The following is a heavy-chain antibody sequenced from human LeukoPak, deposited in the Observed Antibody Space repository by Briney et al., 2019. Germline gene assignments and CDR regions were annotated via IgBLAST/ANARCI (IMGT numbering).Heavy chain of an antibody. J-gene: IGHJ4*02. CDR3: ARVYYDSSGYLTYYFDY. V-gene: IGHV1-2*02. CDR2: INPNSGGT. Sequence: ASVKVSCKASGYTFTGYYMHWVRQAPGQGLEWMGWINPNSGGTNYAQKFQGRVTMTRDTSISTAYMELSRLRSDDTAVYYCARVYYDSSGYLTYYFDYWGQGTLVTVSS. CDR1: GYTFTGYY. D-gene: IGHD3-22*01.